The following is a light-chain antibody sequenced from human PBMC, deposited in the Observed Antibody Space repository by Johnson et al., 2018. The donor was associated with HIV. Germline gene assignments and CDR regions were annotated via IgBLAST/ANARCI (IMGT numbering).Light chain of an antibody. V-gene: IGLV1-51*02. J-gene: IGLJ1*01. Sequence: QSVLTQPPSVSAAPGQKVTISCSGSSSNIGNNYVSWYQQLPGTAPKLLIHENNKRPSGIPDRFSGSKSGTSATLGISGLQTGDEADYYCGTWDTSLSVYVFCTGTKVTVL. CDR1: SSNIGNNY. CDR2: ENN. CDR3: GTWDTSLSVYV.